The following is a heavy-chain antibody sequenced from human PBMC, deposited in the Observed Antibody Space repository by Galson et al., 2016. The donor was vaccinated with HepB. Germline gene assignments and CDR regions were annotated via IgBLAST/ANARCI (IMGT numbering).Heavy chain of an antibody. CDR2: IYYSGST. CDR3: ARRFRYTYGPPYGVDV. D-gene: IGHD5-18*01. Sequence: SETLSLTCTVSGGSISSSSYYWGWIRQPPGKGLEWIGSIYYSGSTYYNPSLQSRVTISVDTSKNQFSLKLSSVTAADTAVYYCARRFRYTYGPPYGVDVWGQGTTVTVSS. CDR1: GGSISSSSYY. J-gene: IGHJ6*02. V-gene: IGHV4-39*01.